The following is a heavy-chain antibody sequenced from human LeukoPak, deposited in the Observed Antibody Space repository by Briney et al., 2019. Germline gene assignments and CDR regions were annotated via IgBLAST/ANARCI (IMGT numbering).Heavy chain of an antibody. CDR3: AKDLYDSNAYFLGNDY. CDR2: IYYSGST. V-gene: IGHV4-39*02. J-gene: IGHJ4*02. CDR1: GASISSSSYY. D-gene: IGHD3-22*01. Sequence: KPSETLSLTYTVSGASISSSSYYWGWIRQPPGKGLEWIGSIYYSGSTYYNPSLKSRVTISVDTSKNQFSLKLSSVTAADTAVYYCAKDLYDSNAYFLGNDYWGQGTLVTVSS.